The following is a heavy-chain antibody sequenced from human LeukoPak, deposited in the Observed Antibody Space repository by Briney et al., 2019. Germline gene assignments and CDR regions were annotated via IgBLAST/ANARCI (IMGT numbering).Heavy chain of an antibody. CDR2: ISSSGSTI. Sequence: GGSLRLSCAASGFTFSSYEMNWVRQAPGQGLEWVSYISSSGSTIYYADSVKGRFTISRDNAKNSLYLQMNSLRAEDTAVYYCARAGKERQWLRFHYFDYWGQGTLVTVSS. CDR1: GFTFSSYE. J-gene: IGHJ4*02. D-gene: IGHD5-12*01. CDR3: ARAGKERQWLRFHYFDY. V-gene: IGHV3-48*03.